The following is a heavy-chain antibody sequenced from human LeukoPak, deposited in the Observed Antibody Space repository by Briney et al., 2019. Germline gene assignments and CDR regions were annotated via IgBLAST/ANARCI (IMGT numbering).Heavy chain of an antibody. Sequence: PGGSLRLSCEASGLTFSNFWMHWVRQTPEKGLVWVSRINPDGSDTIYADSVKGRFTISRDNAKNTLYLHMNSLRVEDTAVYYCASSPNTVATTDYWGQGTLVTVSS. J-gene: IGHJ4*02. CDR1: GLTFSNFW. CDR3: ASSPNTVATTDY. CDR2: INPDGSDT. V-gene: IGHV3-74*01. D-gene: IGHD4-17*01.